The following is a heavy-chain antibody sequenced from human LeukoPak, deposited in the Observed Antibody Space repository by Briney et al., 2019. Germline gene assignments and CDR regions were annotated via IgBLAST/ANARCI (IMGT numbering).Heavy chain of an antibody. V-gene: IGHV4-30-2*01. CDR1: GGSISSGGYS. CDR3: ARGTHSTTYDY. Sequence: PSETLSLTCAVSGGSISSGGYSWSWIRQPPGKGLEWIGYIYHSGSTYYNPSLKSRVTISVDRSKNQFSLKLSSVTAADTAVYYCARGTHSTTYDYWGQGTLVTVSS. J-gene: IGHJ4*02. CDR2: IYHSGST. D-gene: IGHD2/OR15-2a*01.